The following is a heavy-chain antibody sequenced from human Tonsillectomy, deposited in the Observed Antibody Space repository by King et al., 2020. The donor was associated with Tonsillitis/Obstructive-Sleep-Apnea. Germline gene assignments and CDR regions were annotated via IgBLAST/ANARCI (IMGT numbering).Heavy chain of an antibody. J-gene: IGHJ5*02. CDR1: GGSISSSFYY. CDR2: IYYSGST. D-gene: IGHD3-10*01. CDR3: ARRTGGSGNWFDP. Sequence: QLQESGPGLVKPSETLSLTCTVSGGSISSSFYYWDWIRQPPGKGLEWIGSIYYSGSTYYNPSLKSRVTIFVDTSKSQFSLKLSSVTAADTAVYYCARRTGGSGNWFDPWGQGSLVTVSS. V-gene: IGHV4-39*01.